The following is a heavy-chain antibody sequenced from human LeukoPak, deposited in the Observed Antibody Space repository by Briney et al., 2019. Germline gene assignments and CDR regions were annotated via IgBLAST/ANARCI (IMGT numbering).Heavy chain of an antibody. CDR2: ISNSSSTI. CDR1: GFTLSSYS. D-gene: IGHD6-6*01. Sequence: GGSLRLSCAASGFTLSSYSMNWVRQAPGKGLEWLAYISNSSSTIYYAASVKGRFTISRDNAQNSLYLQMNSLRAEDTAVYYFARDQRATIAARKGYSHFWGKGTLVTVSS. V-gene: IGHV3-48*04. CDR3: ARDQRATIAARKGYSHF. J-gene: IGHJ4*02.